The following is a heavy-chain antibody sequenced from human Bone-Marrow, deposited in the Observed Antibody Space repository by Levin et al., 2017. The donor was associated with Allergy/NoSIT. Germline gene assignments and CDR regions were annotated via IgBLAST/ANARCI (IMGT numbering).Heavy chain of an antibody. D-gene: IGHD6-13*01. CDR1: GGSISSSNW. CDR2: IYHSGST. V-gene: IGHV4-4*02. CDR3: ARVRGVAAAGKYYYYGMDV. J-gene: IGHJ6*02. Sequence: MSSETLSLTCAVSGGSISSSNWWSWVRQPPGKGLEWIGEIYHSGSTNYNPSLKSRVTISVDKSKNQFSLKLSSVTAADTAVYYCARVRGVAAAGKYYYYGMDVWGQGTTVTVSS.